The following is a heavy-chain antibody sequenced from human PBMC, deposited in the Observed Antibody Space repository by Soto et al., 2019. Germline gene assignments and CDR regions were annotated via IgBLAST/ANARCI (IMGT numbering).Heavy chain of an antibody. V-gene: IGHV3-49*03. Sequence: PGGSLRLSCTASGFTFGDYAMSWFRQAPGKGLEWVGFIRSKAYGGTTEYAASVKGRFTISRDDSKSIAYLQMNSLKTEDTAVYYCTRDFVHRAGGDWFDPWGQGTLVTVSS. CDR1: GFTFGDYA. D-gene: IGHD3-10*01. CDR2: IRSKAYGGTT. CDR3: TRDFVHRAGGDWFDP. J-gene: IGHJ5*02.